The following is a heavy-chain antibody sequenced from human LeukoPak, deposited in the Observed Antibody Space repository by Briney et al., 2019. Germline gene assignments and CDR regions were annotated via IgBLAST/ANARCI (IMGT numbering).Heavy chain of an antibody. J-gene: IGHJ4*02. CDR3: ARVYLERLTAGYFDH. V-gene: IGHV3-30*04. CDR2: ISYDGRQN. CDR1: GFTFSTYA. D-gene: IGHD3-9*01. Sequence: PGRSLRLSCAASGFTFSTYAMNWVRQAPGKGLEWVAVISYDGRQNYYADSVKGRFTISSDNSKKPLYLQMNSLRDEESAAYYCARVYLERLTAGYFDHWGQGTWVTVSP.